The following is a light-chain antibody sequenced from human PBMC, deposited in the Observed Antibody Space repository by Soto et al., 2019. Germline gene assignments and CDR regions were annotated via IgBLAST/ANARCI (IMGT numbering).Light chain of an antibody. Sequence: DIALTQSPGTLSLSPGERATLSCRASQTVSSSSLAWYQQKPGQAPRLLIFGASTRAAGFPDRFSGSGSGTDFTLTISRLEPEDFAVYYCQQYGSSPRTFGQGTKVDIK. J-gene: IGKJ1*01. CDR3: QQYGSSPRT. CDR2: GAS. V-gene: IGKV3-20*01. CDR1: QTVSSSS.